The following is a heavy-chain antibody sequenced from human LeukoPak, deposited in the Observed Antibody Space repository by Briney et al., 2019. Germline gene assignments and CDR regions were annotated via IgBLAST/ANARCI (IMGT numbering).Heavy chain of an antibody. V-gene: IGHV3-73*01. CDR3: TSLNPYYYDSSGYYYY. J-gene: IGHJ4*02. CDR2: IRSKANSYAT. CDR1: GFTFSGSA. D-gene: IGHD3-22*01. Sequence: GGSLKLSCAASGFTFSGSAMHWVRQASGKGLEWVGRIRSKANSYATAYAASVKGRFTISRDDSKNTAYLQMNSLKTEDTAVYYCTSLNPYYYDSSGYYYYWGQGTLVTVSS.